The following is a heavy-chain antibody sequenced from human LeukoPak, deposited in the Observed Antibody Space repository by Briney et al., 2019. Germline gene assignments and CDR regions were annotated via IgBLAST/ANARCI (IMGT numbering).Heavy chain of an antibody. Sequence: SVKVSCKASGFTFTSSATQWVRQARGQRLEWIGWIVVGSGNTNYAQKFQERVTITRDMSTSTAYMELSSLRSEDTAVYYCAAERNWNYGSGFDYWGQGTLVTVSS. D-gene: IGHD1-7*01. V-gene: IGHV1-58*02. CDR2: IVVGSGNT. CDR3: AAERNWNYGSGFDY. CDR1: GFTFTSSA. J-gene: IGHJ4*02.